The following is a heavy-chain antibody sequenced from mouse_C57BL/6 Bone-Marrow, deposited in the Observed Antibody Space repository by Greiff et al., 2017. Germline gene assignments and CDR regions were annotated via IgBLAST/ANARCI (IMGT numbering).Heavy chain of an antibody. J-gene: IGHJ3*01. CDR2: IDPSDSYT. CDR1: GYTFTSYW. V-gene: IGHV1-69*01. CDR3: VSVYYYGSSYWFAY. D-gene: IGHD1-1*01. Sequence: QVQLQQPGAELVMPGASVKLSCKASGYTFTSYWMHWVKQRPGQGLEWIGEIDPSDSYTNYNQKFKGKSTLTVDKSSSTAYMQLSSLTSEDSAVYYCVSVYYYGSSYWFAYWGQGTLVTVSA.